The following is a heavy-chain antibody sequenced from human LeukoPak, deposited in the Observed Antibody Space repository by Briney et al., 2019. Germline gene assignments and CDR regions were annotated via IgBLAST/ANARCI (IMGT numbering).Heavy chain of an antibody. CDR2: ISYDGSNK. J-gene: IGHJ3*02. CDR1: GFTFSSYG. D-gene: IGHD1-26*01. Sequence: PGGSLRLSCAASGFTFSSYGMHWVRQAPGKGLEWVAVISYDGSNKYYADSVKGRFTISRDNSKNTLYLQMNSLRAEDTAVYYCAKDLSYSGSSQSAFDIWGQGTMVTVSS. V-gene: IGHV3-30*18. CDR3: AKDLSYSGSSQSAFDI.